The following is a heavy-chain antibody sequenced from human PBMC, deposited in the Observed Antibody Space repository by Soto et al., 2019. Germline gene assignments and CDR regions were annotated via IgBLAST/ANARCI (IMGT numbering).Heavy chain of an antibody. J-gene: IGHJ4*02. D-gene: IGHD6-19*01. CDR3: ARVSGGSGWYYFDY. V-gene: IGHV3-74*01. CDR2: INIDGSRT. Sequence: EVQLVESGGGLVQPGGSLRLSCAASGFTFSSYWMYWVRQGPEKRLMWVSRINIDGSRTSYADSVKGRFTISRDNAKNTLYLQMNSLRAEDTAVYYCARVSGGSGWYYFDYWGQGALVTVSS. CDR1: GFTFSSYW.